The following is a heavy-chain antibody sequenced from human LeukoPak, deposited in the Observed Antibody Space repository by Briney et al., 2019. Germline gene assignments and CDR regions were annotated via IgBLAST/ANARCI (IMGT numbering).Heavy chain of an antibody. J-gene: IGHJ4*02. Sequence: TGGSLRLSCAASGFTFSGYSMSWVRQAPGKGLEWVSDISFSGGSTYYADSVKGRLTISRDKSKNTLYLEMNSLRAEDTAVYYCAKCSGGSCYIDYWGQGTLVTVSS. V-gene: IGHV3-23*01. CDR3: AKCSGGSCYIDY. CDR2: ISFSGGST. D-gene: IGHD2-15*01. CDR1: GFTFSGYS.